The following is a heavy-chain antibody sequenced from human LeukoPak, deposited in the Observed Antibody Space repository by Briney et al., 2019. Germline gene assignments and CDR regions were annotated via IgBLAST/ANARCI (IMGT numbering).Heavy chain of an antibody. D-gene: IGHD3-22*01. J-gene: IGHJ3*02. Sequence: SQTLSLTCTVSGGSISSGGYYWSWIRQHPGKGLEWIGYIYYSGSTYYNPSLKSRVTISVDTSKNQFSLKLSSVTAADTAVYYCARDFPYYYDSSGFDAFDIWGQGTMVTVSS. CDR3: ARDFPYYYDSSGFDAFDI. CDR2: IYYSGST. V-gene: IGHV4-31*03. CDR1: GGSISSGGYY.